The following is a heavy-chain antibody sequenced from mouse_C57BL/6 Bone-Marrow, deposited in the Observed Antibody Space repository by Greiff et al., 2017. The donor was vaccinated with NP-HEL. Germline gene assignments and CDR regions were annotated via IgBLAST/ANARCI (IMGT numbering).Heavy chain of an antibody. CDR1: GYTFTSYW. CDR2: IYPGNSDT. CDR3: TYGNYYYAMDY. Sequence: VQLQQSGPVLARPGASVKMSCKTSGYTFTSYWMHWVKQRPGQGLEWIGAIYPGNSDTSSNQKFKGKAKLTAVTSASTAYMELSSLTNEDSAVYYYTYGNYYYAMDYWGQGTAVTVSS. J-gene: IGHJ4*01. V-gene: IGHV1-5*01. D-gene: IGHD2-1*01.